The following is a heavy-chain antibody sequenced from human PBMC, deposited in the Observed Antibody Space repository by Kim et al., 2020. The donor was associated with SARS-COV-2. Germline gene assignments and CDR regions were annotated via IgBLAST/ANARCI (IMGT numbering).Heavy chain of an antibody. V-gene: IGHV3-48*02. CDR3: ARDLGKVGIAAAGTSGAFDI. J-gene: IGHJ3*02. Sequence: GGSLRLSCAASGFTFSSYSMNWVRQAPGKGLEWVSYISSSSSTIYYADSVKGRFTISRDNAKNSLYLQMNSLRDEDTAVYYFARDLGKVGIAAAGTSGAFDIWGQGTMVTVSS. CDR2: ISSSSSTI. D-gene: IGHD6-13*01. CDR1: GFTFSSYS.